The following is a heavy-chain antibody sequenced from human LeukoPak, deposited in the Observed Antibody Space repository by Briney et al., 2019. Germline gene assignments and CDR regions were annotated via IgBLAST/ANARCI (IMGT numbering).Heavy chain of an antibody. CDR1: GYTFTSYG. D-gene: IGHD4-17*01. Sequence: AASVKVSCKASGYTFTSYGISWVRQAPGQGLEWMGWINTYKGNTQYAQRLQGRVTMTTDTSTNTAYMELGSLRSDDTAVYYCARHIAGTVTSGFDIWGQGTVVTVSS. J-gene: IGHJ3*02. CDR3: ARHIAGTVTSGFDI. V-gene: IGHV1-18*01. CDR2: INTYKGNT.